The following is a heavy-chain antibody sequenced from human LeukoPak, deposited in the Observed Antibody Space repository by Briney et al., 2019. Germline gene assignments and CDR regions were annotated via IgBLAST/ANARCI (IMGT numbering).Heavy chain of an antibody. CDR2: INPNSGGT. CDR1: GYTFTGYY. Sequence: ASVKVSCKASGYTFTGYYMHRVRQAPGQGIEWMVWINPNSGGTNYAQKLQGRVTMTTDTSTSTAYMELRSLRSDDTAVYYCARLDPSTGTFPDYWGQGTLVTVSS. D-gene: IGHD1-1*01. J-gene: IGHJ4*02. V-gene: IGHV1-2*02. CDR3: ARLDPSTGTFPDY.